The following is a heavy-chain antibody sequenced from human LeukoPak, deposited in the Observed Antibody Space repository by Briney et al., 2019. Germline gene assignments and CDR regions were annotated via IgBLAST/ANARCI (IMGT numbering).Heavy chain of an antibody. CDR3: ARHGGNSHYYYYYYMDV. D-gene: IGHD4-23*01. Sequence: GESLKISCKTSGYSFTNYWIAWVRQVPGRGLEWMGLIYPGDSDTRYSPSFQGQVTFSADKSISTAHLQWSSLKASDTAMYYCARHGGNSHYYYYYYMDVWGKGTTVTVSS. J-gene: IGHJ6*03. CDR1: GYSFTNYW. V-gene: IGHV5-51*01. CDR2: IYPGDSDT.